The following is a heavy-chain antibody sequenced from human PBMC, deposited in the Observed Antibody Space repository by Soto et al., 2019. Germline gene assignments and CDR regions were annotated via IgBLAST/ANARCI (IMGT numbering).Heavy chain of an antibody. CDR3: ARDSSLHQPLFYGMDV. V-gene: IGHV3-66*01. Sequence: EVQLVESGGGLVQPGGSLRLSCAASGLTVSSNYMSWVRQAPGKGLEWVSVMYSGGSTYYADSVKGRFIISRDNYKNTLDLQMDCLRVEDTAVYYCARDSSLHQPLFYGMDVWGQGTTVTVSS. CDR2: MYSGGST. D-gene: IGHD2-2*01. J-gene: IGHJ6*02. CDR1: GLTVSSNY.